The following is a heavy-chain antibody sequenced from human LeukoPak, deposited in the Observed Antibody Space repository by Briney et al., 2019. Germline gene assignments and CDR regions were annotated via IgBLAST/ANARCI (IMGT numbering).Heavy chain of an antibody. CDR2: IWYDGSNK. J-gene: IGHJ4*02. CDR3: ARAGRVSSGPSLDY. V-gene: IGHV3-33*01. Sequence: PGGSLRLSCAASGFTFSSYDMHWVRQAPGKGLEWVAVIWYDGSNKYYADSVKGRFTISRDNSKNTLYPQMNSLRAEDTAVYYCARAGRVSSGPSLDYWGQGTLVTVSS. CDR1: GFTFSSYD. D-gene: IGHD6-19*01.